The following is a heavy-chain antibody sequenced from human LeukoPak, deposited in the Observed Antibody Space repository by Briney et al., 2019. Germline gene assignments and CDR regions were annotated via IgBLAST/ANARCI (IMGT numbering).Heavy chain of an antibody. Sequence: SVKVSCKASGGTFSSYAISWVRQAPGQGPEWMGGIIPIFGTANYAQKFQGRVTITTDESTSTAYMELSSLRSEDTAVYYCARGYCSGGSCYLYDAFDIWGQGTMVTVSS. J-gene: IGHJ3*02. CDR3: ARGYCSGGSCYLYDAFDI. D-gene: IGHD2-15*01. CDR2: IIPIFGTA. V-gene: IGHV1-69*05. CDR1: GGTFSSYA.